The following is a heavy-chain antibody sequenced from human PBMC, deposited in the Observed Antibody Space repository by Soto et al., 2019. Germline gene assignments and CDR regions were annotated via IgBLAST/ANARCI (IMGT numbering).Heavy chain of an antibody. J-gene: IGHJ6*02. CDR2: IIPIFGTA. V-gene: IGHV1-69*12. CDR1: GGTFSSYA. Sequence: QVQLVQSGAEVKKPGSSVKVSCKASGGTFSSYAISWVRQAPGQGLEWMGGIIPIFGTADYAQKFQGRVPXTADESTSTAYMELSSLRSEDTAVYYCASIRANTYYYGMDVWGQGTTVTVSS. D-gene: IGHD3-10*01. CDR3: ASIRANTYYYGMDV.